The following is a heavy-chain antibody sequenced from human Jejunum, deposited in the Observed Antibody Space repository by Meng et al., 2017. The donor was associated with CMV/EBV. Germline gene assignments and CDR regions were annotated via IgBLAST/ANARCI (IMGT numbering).Heavy chain of an antibody. Sequence: YTMHWVRQAPGKGLEWVALISYDGSNKYYPDSVKGRFTISRDNSKNTVYLQMTSLTAEDTAVYYCARDRDDFYGSGSLGRNWFDPWGQGTLVTVSS. CDR3: ARDRDDFYGSGSLGRNWFDP. J-gene: IGHJ5*02. CDR2: ISYDGSNK. CDR1: YT. D-gene: IGHD3-10*01. V-gene: IGHV3-30-3*01.